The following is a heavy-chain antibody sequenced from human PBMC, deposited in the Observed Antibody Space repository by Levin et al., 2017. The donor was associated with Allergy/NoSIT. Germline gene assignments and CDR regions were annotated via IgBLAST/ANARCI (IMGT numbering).Heavy chain of an antibody. CDR3: VRGTATPGTFSFDF. D-gene: IGHD3-10*01. J-gene: IGHJ3*01. Sequence: GGSLRLSCAASGFTFNTYDMHWVRQATGESLEWVSAIGSAGDTFYPDSVKGRFTISRENAKNSLFLQMNSLRAGDTAVYFCVRGTATPGTFSFDFWGPGTMVAVSS. CDR1: GFTFNTYD. CDR2: IGSAGDT. V-gene: IGHV3-13*01.